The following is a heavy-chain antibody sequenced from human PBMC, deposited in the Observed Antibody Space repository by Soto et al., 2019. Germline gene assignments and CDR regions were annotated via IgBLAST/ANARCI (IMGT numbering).Heavy chain of an antibody. Sequence: GGSLRLSCAASGFTFDNYAMSWVRQAPGKGLEWVSTILPGGSTYYADSVKGRFTISRDNSKNTLYLQMNSLRAEDTALYYCAPGSLASGTGFFDSWGQGTLVTVSS. V-gene: IGHV3-23*01. J-gene: IGHJ4*02. CDR3: APGSLASGTGFFDS. CDR2: ILPGGST. CDR1: GFTFDNYA. D-gene: IGHD6-13*01.